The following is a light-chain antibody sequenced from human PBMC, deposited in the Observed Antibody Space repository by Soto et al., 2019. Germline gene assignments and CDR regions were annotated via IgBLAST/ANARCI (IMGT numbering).Light chain of an antibody. CDR2: AAS. CDR3: QQSYSTPLI. Sequence: DIQMTQSPSSLSASVGDRVTITCRASQSISSYLNWYQQKPGKAPKLLIYAASSLQSGVPSRFSGSGSGTDFTLTISSLQPEDFATYSCQQSYSTPLIFGGGTKVESK. J-gene: IGKJ4*01. V-gene: IGKV1-39*01. CDR1: QSISSY.